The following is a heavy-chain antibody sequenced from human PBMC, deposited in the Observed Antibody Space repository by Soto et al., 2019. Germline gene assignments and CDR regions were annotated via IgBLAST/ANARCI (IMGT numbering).Heavy chain of an antibody. J-gene: IGHJ6*02. D-gene: IGHD6-6*01. CDR2: IYYRGST. Sequence: SETLSLTCTVSGGSISSSSYYWGWIRQPPGKGLEWIGSIYYRGSTYYNPSLKSRVTISVDTSKNQFSLKLSSVTAADTAVYYCASGSSSLYYGMDVWGQGTTVTVSS. V-gene: IGHV4-39*01. CDR1: GGSISSSSYY. CDR3: ASGSSSLYYGMDV.